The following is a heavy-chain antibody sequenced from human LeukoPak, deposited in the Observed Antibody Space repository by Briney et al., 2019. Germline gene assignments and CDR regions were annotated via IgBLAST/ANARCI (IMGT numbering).Heavy chain of an antibody. Sequence: PGGSLRLSCAASGFTFDDYAMHWVRQAPGKGLEWVSGISWNSGSIGYADSVKGRFTISRDNAKNSLYLQMYSLRVEDTAVYYCVRSIDYWGQGTLVTVSS. CDR2: ISWNSGSI. D-gene: IGHD5-24*01. V-gene: IGHV3-9*01. CDR1: GFTFDDYA. J-gene: IGHJ4*02. CDR3: VRSIDY.